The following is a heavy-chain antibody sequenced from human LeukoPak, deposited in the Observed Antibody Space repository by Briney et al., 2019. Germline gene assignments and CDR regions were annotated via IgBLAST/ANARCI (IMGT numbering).Heavy chain of an antibody. Sequence: GGSLRLSCAASGFTFSSYSMSWVRQAPGKGLEWVSSISSSSSYIYYADSVKGRFTISRDNAKNSLYLQMNSLRAEDTAVYYCARESYYYDSSGYSAGFFNYWGQGTLVTVSS. CDR2: ISSSSSYI. CDR1: GFTFSSYS. V-gene: IGHV3-21*01. D-gene: IGHD3-22*01. CDR3: ARESYYYDSSGYSAGFFNY. J-gene: IGHJ4*02.